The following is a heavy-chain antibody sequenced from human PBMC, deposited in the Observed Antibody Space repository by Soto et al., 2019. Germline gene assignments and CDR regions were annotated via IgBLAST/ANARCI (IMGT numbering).Heavy chain of an antibody. J-gene: IGHJ4*02. CDR2: IMKDGGEK. Sequence: PGGSLRLSCAASGFTFSGYWMGWVRQAPGKGLEWVASIMKDGGEKKYVDSVRGRFTISRDNSKNTLYLQMNSLRAEDTAVYYCARSGRLAARPQFDYWGQGTLVTVSS. CDR1: GFTFSGYW. CDR3: ARSGRLAARPQFDY. V-gene: IGHV3-7*01. D-gene: IGHD6-6*01.